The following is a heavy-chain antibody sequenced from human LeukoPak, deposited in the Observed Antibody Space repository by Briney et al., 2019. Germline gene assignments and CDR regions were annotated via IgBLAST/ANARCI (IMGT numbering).Heavy chain of an antibody. CDR3: ARSASGWGFDD. CDR2: IYPSGSDT. Sequence: GESLKISCKASGYSFSNYWIGWVRQMPGKGLEWMGIIYPSGSDTRYSPSFQGQVTISADKSISTAYLQWSSLKASDSAMYYCARSASGWGFDDWGQGTLVTVSS. D-gene: IGHD6-19*01. V-gene: IGHV5-51*01. J-gene: IGHJ4*02. CDR1: GYSFSNYW.